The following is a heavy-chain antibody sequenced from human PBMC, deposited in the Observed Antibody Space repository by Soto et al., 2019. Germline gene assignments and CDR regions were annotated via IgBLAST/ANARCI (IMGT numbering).Heavy chain of an antibody. CDR3: ARGLLLWFGEKSYAFDI. CDR1: GYTFTSYD. CDR2: MNPNSGNT. Sequence: GASVKVSCKASGYTFTSYDINGVRQATGQGLEWMGWMNPNSGNTGYAQKFQGRVTMTRNTSISTAYMELSSLRSEDTAVYYCARGLLLWFGEKSYAFDIWGQGTMVTVSS. V-gene: IGHV1-8*01. D-gene: IGHD3-10*01. J-gene: IGHJ3*02.